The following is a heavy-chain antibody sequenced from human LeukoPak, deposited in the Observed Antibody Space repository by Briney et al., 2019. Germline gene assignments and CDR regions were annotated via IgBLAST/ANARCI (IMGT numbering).Heavy chain of an antibody. J-gene: IGHJ4*02. Sequence: GGSLRLSCAASGFTFSSYSMNWVRQAPGKGLEWVSSISSSSSYIYYADSVKGRFTISRDNAKTSLYLQMNSLRAEDTAVYYCARDFFVRLVDYWGQGTLVTVSS. CDR3: ARDFFVRLVDY. CDR2: ISSSSSYI. D-gene: IGHD6-19*01. V-gene: IGHV3-21*01. CDR1: GFTFSSYS.